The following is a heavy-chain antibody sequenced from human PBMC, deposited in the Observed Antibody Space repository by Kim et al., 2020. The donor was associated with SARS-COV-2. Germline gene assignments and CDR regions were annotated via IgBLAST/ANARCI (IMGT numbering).Heavy chain of an antibody. CDR3: GRGSIVATFFNCCYYMDV. D-gene: IGHD5-12*01. Sequence: ASVKVSCKASGYTFTSYDINWVRQATGQGLEWMGWMNPNSGNTGYAQKFQGRVTMTRNTSISTAYMELSSLRSEDTAVYYCGRGSIVATFFNCCYYMDVWGKGTLVTVSS. CDR2: MNPNSGNT. J-gene: IGHJ6*03. CDR1: GYTFTSYD. V-gene: IGHV1-8*01.